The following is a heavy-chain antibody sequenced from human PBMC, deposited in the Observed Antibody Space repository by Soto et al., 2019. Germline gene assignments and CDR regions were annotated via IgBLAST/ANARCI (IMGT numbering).Heavy chain of an antibody. V-gene: IGHV3-23*01. CDR1: GFPFSNYY. J-gene: IGHJ6*02. CDR3: AKDLHWFAMDV. CDR2: ISGSEDNI. D-gene: IGHD3-10*01. Sequence: EVQLLESGGGLVQPGGSLRLSCVASGFPFSNYYMDWVRQAPGKGLEWVAVISGSEDNIHYADSVKGRFTISRDNSMNTLSVQMNSLRAADTAIYYCAKDLHWFAMDVWGQGTTVTVSS.